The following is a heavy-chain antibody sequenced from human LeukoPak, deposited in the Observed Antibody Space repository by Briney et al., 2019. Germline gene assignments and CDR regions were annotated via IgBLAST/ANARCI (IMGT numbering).Heavy chain of an antibody. J-gene: IGHJ4*02. CDR3: ARGGKYYDYVWGSYIFDY. CDR1: GGSVSTTNW. D-gene: IGHD3-16*01. V-gene: IGHV4-4*02. CDR2: VHLSGRT. Sequence: ASETLSLTCGVSGGSVSTTNWWTWVRQPPGEGLEWIGEVHLSGRTHYNPSLKSRVTMSVDTSKNKFSLNLSSVTAADTAVYYCARGGKYYDYVWGSYIFDYWGQGTLVTVSS.